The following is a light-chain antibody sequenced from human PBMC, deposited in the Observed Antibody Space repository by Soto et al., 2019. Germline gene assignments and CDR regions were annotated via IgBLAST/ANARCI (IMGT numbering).Light chain of an antibody. CDR3: HQRQSWPRT. CDR2: GAS. Sequence: EIVLTQSPGTLSLSPGERATLYCRASQSVSSDSLAWYQHKLGQAPRLLIYGASTRAAGIPARFRGSGSGTDFTLTISDVQPEDFAVYYCHQRQSWPRTFGQGTKVDIK. J-gene: IGKJ1*01. CDR1: QSVSSD. V-gene: IGKV3-11*01.